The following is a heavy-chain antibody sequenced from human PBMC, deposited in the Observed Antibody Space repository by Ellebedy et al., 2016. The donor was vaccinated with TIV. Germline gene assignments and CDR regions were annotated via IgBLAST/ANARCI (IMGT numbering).Heavy chain of an antibody. D-gene: IGHD2-15*01. J-gene: IGHJ5*02. Sequence: MPSETLSLTCTVSGASIGGPISDHYWSWIRQPPGKGLEWIGYVYYTGATNYNPSFGSRVTMSVDTPKKQFSLRLTSVTAADTAVYYCVRGALYKFDPWGQGTLVTVSS. CDR1: GASIGGPISDHY. V-gene: IGHV4-59*11. CDR2: VYYTGAT. CDR3: VRGALYKFDP.